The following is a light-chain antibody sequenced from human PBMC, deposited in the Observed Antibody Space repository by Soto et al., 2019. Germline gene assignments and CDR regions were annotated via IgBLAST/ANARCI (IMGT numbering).Light chain of an antibody. CDR2: GAS. CDR3: QQYDSSPLT. V-gene: IGKV3-20*01. Sequence: EVVLTQSPGTLSLSPGERATLSCRASQSVSSSYLAWYQQKPGQALRLLIYGASSRATGIPDRFSGSGSGTDFPLTISRLEPEDFAVYYCQQYDSSPLTFDGGTKVEIK. CDR1: QSVSSSY. J-gene: IGKJ4*01.